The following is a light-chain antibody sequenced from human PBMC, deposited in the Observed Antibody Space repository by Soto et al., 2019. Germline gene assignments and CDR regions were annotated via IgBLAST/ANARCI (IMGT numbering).Light chain of an antibody. CDR3: QQYERYST. CDR2: KAS. V-gene: IGKV1-5*03. J-gene: IGKJ1*01. CDR1: QSISTW. Sequence: IQLTQSPSILSASVGDRVTITCRASQSISTWLAWFQQKPGIAPKLLIHKASTLESGVPSRFSGSGYGTEFTLTISGLQPEDSATYYCQQYERYSTFGQGTKVDI.